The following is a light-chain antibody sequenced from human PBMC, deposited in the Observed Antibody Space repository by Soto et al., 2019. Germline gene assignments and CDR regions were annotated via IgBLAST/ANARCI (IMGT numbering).Light chain of an antibody. J-gene: IGLJ2*01. V-gene: IGLV2-14*01. Sequence: QSALTQPASVSGPPGQSITISCTGTSSDIGRYNYVSWYQQHPGKAPKLIIYEVGNRPSGVSTRFSASKSGNTASLTISGRQAEDEADYYCTSYTSSSLVFGGGTKLTV. CDR1: SSDIGRYNY. CDR3: TSYTSSSLV. CDR2: EVG.